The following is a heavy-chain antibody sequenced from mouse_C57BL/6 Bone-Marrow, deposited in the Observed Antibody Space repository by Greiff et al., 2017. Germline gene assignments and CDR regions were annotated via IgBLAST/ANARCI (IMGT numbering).Heavy chain of an antibody. CDR3: ALTTVDYYAMDY. Sequence: EVKLQESGGGLVQPGGSLKLSCAASGFTFSDYYMYWVRQTPEKRLEWVAYISNGGGSTYYPDTVKGRFTISRDNAKNTLYLQMSRLKSEDTAMYYCALTTVDYYAMDYWGQGTSVTVSS. CDR2: ISNGGGST. CDR1: GFTFSDYY. D-gene: IGHD1-1*01. J-gene: IGHJ4*01. V-gene: IGHV5-12*01.